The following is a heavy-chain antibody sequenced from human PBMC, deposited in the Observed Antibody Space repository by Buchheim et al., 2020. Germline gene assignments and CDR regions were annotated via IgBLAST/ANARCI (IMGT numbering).Heavy chain of an antibody. CDR1: GFSLSTNRMC. V-gene: IGHV2-70*15. Sequence: QVTLRESGPALVKPTQTLTLTCSFSGFSLSTNRMCVSWMRQPPGKALEWLARIDWDEDEYYSASLRARLTISKATSRNQVGLTLTNVGPADTGTYYCARSPTDYFYQYGMDVWGQGTT. J-gene: IGHJ6*02. CDR2: IDWDEDE. CDR3: ARSPTDYFYQYGMDV.